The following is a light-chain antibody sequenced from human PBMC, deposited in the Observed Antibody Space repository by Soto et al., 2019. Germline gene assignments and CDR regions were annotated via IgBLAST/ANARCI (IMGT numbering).Light chain of an antibody. CDR2: DAS. CDR1: QSVSRY. J-gene: IGKJ1*01. V-gene: IGKV3-11*01. CDR3: QQSGSSGT. Sequence: EIVLTQSPATLSLSPGERATLSCRASQSVSRYLAWYQQKPGQTPRLLIYDASNRATGIPARFSGSGSGTDFTLAICRMEPAEFAVDYCQQSGSSGTLGQGTKV.